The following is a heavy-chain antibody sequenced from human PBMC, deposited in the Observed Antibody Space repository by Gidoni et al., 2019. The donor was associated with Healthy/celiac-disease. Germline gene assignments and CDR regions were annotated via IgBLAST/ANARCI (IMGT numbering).Heavy chain of an antibody. CDR2: IYTSGST. J-gene: IGHJ6*03. CDR1: GGSISRGSYY. V-gene: IGHV4-61*02. CDR3: ARLDYGGNTQGYYYYYMDV. Sequence: QVQLQESGPGLVKPSQTLSLTCTVSGGSISRGSYYWSWIRPPAGKGLEWIGRIYTSGSTNYNTSRKSRVTISVDTSKNQFSLKLSSVTAADTSVYYCARLDYGGNTQGYYYYYMDVWGKGTTVTVSS. D-gene: IGHD4-17*01.